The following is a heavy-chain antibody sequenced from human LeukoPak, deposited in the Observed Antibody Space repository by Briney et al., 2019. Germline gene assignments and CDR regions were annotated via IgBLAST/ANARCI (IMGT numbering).Heavy chain of an antibody. CDR1: GFTFSSYW. J-gene: IGHJ4*02. Sequence: PGGSLRLSRAASGFTFSSYWMSWVRQAPGKGLEWVASIKQDGSEKYYVDSVKGRFTISRDNAKNSLSLQMSSLRAEDTAVYYCARVIYGGRPYYDPVLYYFDYWGQGTLVTVSS. V-gene: IGHV3-7*01. CDR3: ARVIYGGRPYYDPVLYYFDY. D-gene: IGHD3-22*01. CDR2: IKQDGSEK.